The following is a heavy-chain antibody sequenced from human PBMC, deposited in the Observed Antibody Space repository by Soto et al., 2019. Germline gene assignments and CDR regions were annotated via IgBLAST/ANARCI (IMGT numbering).Heavy chain of an antibody. CDR2: IYPGGVNI. CDR1: GYSFTSHY. J-gene: IGHJ5*02. D-gene: IGHD1-1*01. V-gene: IGHV1-46*03. CDR3: ARDQSWHDLVWWFYP. Sequence: ASVKVSCKAIGYSFTSHYMHWVRQAPGQGLEWMGTIYPGGVNIGYAQKFKGRVTMTKATSTSTVYMELNSLTSEDTAVYYCARDQSWHDLVWWFYPWGQGTLVTVSS.